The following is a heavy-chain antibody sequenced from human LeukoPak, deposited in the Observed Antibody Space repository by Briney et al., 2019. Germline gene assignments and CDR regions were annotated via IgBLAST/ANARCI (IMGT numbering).Heavy chain of an antibody. CDR2: INPNSGAT. Sequence: ASVNVSCKTSGYTFIGYYIHWVRQAPGQGLEWMGWINPNSGATNYAQSFQGRVTVTRDTSISTAYMELRSLISDDTDVYYCARADEYRSEYYFDNWGPGTLVTVSS. D-gene: IGHD6-6*01. CDR1: GYTFIGYY. CDR3: ARADEYRSEYYFDN. J-gene: IGHJ4*02. V-gene: IGHV1-2*02.